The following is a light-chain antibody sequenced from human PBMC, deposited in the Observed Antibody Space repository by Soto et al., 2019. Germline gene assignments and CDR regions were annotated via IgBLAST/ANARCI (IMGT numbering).Light chain of an antibody. J-gene: IGKJ4*01. V-gene: IGKV1-9*01. CDR2: AAS. CDR1: QSVSSN. CDR3: QQHNSYPRT. Sequence: EILLTQSPSTLSVSLGDRATVSCRASQSVSSNLAWYQQKPGEAPRLLIYAASTMHSGVPSRFSGSGSGTDFTLTISSLQPEDFAIYYCQQHNSYPRTFGGGTKLEIK.